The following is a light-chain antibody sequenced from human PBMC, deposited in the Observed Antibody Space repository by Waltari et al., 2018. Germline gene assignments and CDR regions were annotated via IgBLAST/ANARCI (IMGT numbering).Light chain of an antibody. Sequence: ELVLTQSPGTLSLSPGERATLSCRTSQSVSRTYIAWYQQKPGQTPRLLIYGASNRATGIPDRFSGSGYGTDFTLTISRLEPEDSAVYYCQQYVSSPLTFGGGTKVEIK. CDR2: GAS. V-gene: IGKV3-20*01. J-gene: IGKJ4*01. CDR3: QQYVSSPLT. CDR1: QSVSRTY.